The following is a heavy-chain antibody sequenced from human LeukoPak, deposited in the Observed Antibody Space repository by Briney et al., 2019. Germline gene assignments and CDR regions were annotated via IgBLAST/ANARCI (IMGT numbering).Heavy chain of an antibody. V-gene: IGHV3-30-3*01. CDR1: GFTFSSYA. Sequence: GGSLRLSCAASGFTFSSYAMHWVRQAPGKGLEWVAVISYDGSNKYYADSVKGRFTISRDNSKNTLYLQMNSLRGEDTAVYYCAKDGDTMSGTYYYDMDVWGKGTTVTIS. CDR2: ISYDGSNK. D-gene: IGHD1-26*01. CDR3: AKDGDTMSGTYYYDMDV. J-gene: IGHJ6*03.